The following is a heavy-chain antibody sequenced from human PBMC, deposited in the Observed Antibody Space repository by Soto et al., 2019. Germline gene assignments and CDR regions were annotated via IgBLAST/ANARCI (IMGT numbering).Heavy chain of an antibody. CDR3: ARHATYYDILSGYYFDY. CDR2: ISPGDSDT. V-gene: IGHV5-51*01. D-gene: IGHD3-9*01. Sequence: GASVKVSCKASGGTFSSYAIGWVRQVPGKGLEWMGIISPGDSDTKYSQSFQGQVTISADKSISTAYLQWNSLKASDTAMYYCARHATYYDILSGYYFDYWGQRTLVTAPQ. J-gene: IGHJ4*02. CDR1: GGTFSSYA.